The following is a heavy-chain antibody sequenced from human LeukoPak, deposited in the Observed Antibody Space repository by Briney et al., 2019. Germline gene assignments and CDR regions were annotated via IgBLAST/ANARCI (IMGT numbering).Heavy chain of an antibody. Sequence: SETLSLTCTVSGGPISTRNYYWGWIRQPPGKGLEWIVSIRYSGSTYYNPSLRSRVTISVDTTKNQLSLKLASVTAADTAVYYCARQDCSAACYHFDYWGQGTLVTVSS. J-gene: IGHJ4*02. D-gene: IGHD2-21*01. V-gene: IGHV4-39*01. CDR1: GGPISTRNYY. CDR2: IRYSGST. CDR3: ARQDCSAACYHFDY.